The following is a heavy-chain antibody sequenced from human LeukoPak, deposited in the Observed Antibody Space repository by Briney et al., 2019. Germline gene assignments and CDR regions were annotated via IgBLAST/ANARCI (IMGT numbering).Heavy chain of an antibody. V-gene: IGHV1-69*01. CDR1: GGTFSSYA. J-gene: IGHJ6*03. Sequence: SVKVSCKASGGTFSSYAISWARQAPGQGLEWMGGIIPIFGTANYAQKFQGRVTITADESTSTAYMELSSLRSEDTAVYYCARAGGIAAAGTYYYYYYYMDVWGKGTTVTVSS. CDR2: IIPIFGTA. D-gene: IGHD6-13*01. CDR3: ARAGGIAAAGTYYYYYYYMDV.